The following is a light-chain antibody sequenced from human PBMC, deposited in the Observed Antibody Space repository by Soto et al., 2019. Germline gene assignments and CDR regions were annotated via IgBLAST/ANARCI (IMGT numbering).Light chain of an antibody. CDR1: QSISGW. CDR3: QQYNSYSST. V-gene: IGKV1-5*03. Sequence: DIQMTQSPSTLSASVGDRVTITCRASQSISGWLAWYQQKPGKAPKLLIYKTSSLESGVPSRFSGSGSGTEFPLTISSLQPDDFATYYCQQYNSYSSTFGQGTKLEIK. CDR2: KTS. J-gene: IGKJ2*01.